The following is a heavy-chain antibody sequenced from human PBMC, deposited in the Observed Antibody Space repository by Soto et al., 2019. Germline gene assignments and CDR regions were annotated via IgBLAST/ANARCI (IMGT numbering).Heavy chain of an antibody. V-gene: IGHV1-18*01. CDR1: GYHFTSNR. J-gene: IGHJ4*02. D-gene: IGHD6-19*01. CDR3: ARDRSGWYDF. CDR2: ISPHNGNA. Sequence: ASAKVSCKTSGYHFTSNRHSWVRRAPGQGLEWMGWISPHNGNAKYAQKFQQRVTMTADTAASTVYMELRSLRSDDSAVIYCARDRSGWYDFWGQGTLVTVSS.